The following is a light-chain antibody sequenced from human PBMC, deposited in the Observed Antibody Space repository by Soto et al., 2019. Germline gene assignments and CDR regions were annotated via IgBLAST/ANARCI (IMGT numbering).Light chain of an antibody. CDR2: DAS. CDR3: QQYDDLPIT. J-gene: IGKJ5*01. V-gene: IGKV1-33*01. CDR1: QDISHF. Sequence: DIQMTQSPSSLFASVGDRVTITCRASQDISHFLNWYQQKPGKAPKLLIYDASNLQTGVPSRFSGRGSGTDFTFTISSLQPDDSVTYYCQQYDDLPITFGQGTRLEIK.